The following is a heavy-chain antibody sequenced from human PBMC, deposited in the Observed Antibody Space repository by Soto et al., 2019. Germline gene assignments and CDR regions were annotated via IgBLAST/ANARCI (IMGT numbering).Heavy chain of an antibody. V-gene: IGHV3-23*01. CDR3: ALNGDFSIPTMYYYDSRGPQRGYFDL. CDR2: ISGSGGST. D-gene: IGHD3-22*01. Sequence: GGSLRLSCAASGFTFSSYVMSWVRQAPGKGLEWVSAISGSGGSTYYADSVKGRFTISRDNSKNTLYLQMNSLRAEDTAVYYCALNGDFSIPTMYYYDSRGPQRGYFDLWGRDTLVTVAS. J-gene: IGHJ2*01. CDR1: GFTFSSYV.